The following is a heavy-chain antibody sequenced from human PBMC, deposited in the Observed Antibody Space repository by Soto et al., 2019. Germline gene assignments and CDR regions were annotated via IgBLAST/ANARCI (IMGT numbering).Heavy chain of an antibody. D-gene: IGHD6-6*01. V-gene: IGHV4-34*01. CDR2: INHSGST. J-gene: IGHJ4*02. CDR1: GGSFSVYY. CDR3: APMHGYSSSSSYSTEPGY. Sequence: SDTLSLTCAVYGGSFSVYYWSWIRQPPGKGLEWIGEINHSGSTNYNPSLKSRVTISVDTSKNQFSLKLSSVTAADTAVYYCAPMHGYSSSSSYSTEPGYWGQGTLVT.